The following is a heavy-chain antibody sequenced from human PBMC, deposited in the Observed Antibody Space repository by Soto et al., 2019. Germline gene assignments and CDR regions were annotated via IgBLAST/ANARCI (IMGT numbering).Heavy chain of an antibody. CDR3: AIGHMGTVTTVH. CDR2: INHSGST. CDR1: GGSFSGYY. Sequence: PSETLSLTCAVYGGSFSGYYWSWIRQPPGKGLEWIGEINHSGSTNYNPSLKSRVTISVDTSKNQFSLKLSSVTAADTAVYYCAIGHMGTVTTVHWGQGTLVTVSS. J-gene: IGHJ4*02. D-gene: IGHD4-17*01. V-gene: IGHV4-34*01.